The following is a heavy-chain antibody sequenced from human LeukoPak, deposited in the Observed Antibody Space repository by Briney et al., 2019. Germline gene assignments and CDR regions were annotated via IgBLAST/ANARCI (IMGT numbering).Heavy chain of an antibody. Sequence: GASVKVSCKASGGTFSSYAISWVRQAPGQGLEWMGGIIPIFGTANYAQKFQGRVTITADESTSTAYMKLSSLRSEDTALYYCARDGGWYKRGLDHYYYYMDVWGKGTTVIVSS. D-gene: IGHD6-19*01. CDR2: IIPIFGTA. CDR1: GGTFSSYA. J-gene: IGHJ6*03. CDR3: ARDGGWYKRGLDHYYYYMDV. V-gene: IGHV1-69*13.